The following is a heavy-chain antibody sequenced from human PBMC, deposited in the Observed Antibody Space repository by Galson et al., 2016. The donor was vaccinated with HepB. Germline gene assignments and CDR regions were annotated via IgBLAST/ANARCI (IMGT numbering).Heavy chain of an antibody. CDR1: GFIFRSYA. Sequence: SLRLSCADSGFIFRSYAMNWVRQAPGKGLEWLAVISNDGSNKYYADSVKGRFTISRDNSKNTLYLQMNSLRAEETAVYYCARLIASPWNDYYYYGMDVWGKGTTVPSPQ. V-gene: IGHV3-30-3*01. CDR3: ARLIASPWNDYYYYGMDV. CDR2: ISNDGSNK. J-gene: IGHJ6*04. D-gene: IGHD3-16*01.